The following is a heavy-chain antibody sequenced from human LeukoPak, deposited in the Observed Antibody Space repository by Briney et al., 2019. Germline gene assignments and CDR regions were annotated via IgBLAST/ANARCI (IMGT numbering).Heavy chain of an antibody. CDR1: GFTFSSNW. J-gene: IGHJ6*03. CDR3: ARVYHGVAASDMDV. Sequence: GGTLRLSGSAYGFTFSSNWMQWLRQAPGKGRVWFSRINADGSSTNYEDSLKGRFTMYRDHAKSTLYQQRNSRRAEDTAVYYCARVYHGVAASDMDVWGKGTTDPVSS. V-gene: IGHV3-74*01. D-gene: IGHD6-13*01. CDR2: INADGSST.